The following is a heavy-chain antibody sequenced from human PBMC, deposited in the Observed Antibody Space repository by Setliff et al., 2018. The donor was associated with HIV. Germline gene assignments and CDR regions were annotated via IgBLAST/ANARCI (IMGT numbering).Heavy chain of an antibody. Sequence: PGGSLRLSCAASGFTFSSYSMNWVRQAPGKGLEWVSYISSSSSYTHYADSVKGRFTISRDNSKNTLYLQMNSLRAEDTAVYYCARVPDYGGNPSGNYWGQGTLVTVSS. J-gene: IGHJ4*02. CDR1: GFTFSSYS. D-gene: IGHD4-17*01. CDR2: ISSSSSYT. V-gene: IGHV3-21*01. CDR3: ARVPDYGGNPSGNY.